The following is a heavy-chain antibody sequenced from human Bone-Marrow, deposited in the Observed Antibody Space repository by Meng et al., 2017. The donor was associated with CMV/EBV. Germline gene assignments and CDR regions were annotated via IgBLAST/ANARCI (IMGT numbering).Heavy chain of an antibody. CDR2: INPNSGGT. D-gene: IGHD4-23*01. V-gene: IGHV1-2*02. J-gene: IGHJ5*02. CDR3: ARDIGPLGITVVRDYGWFDP. Sequence: ASVKVSCKASGYTFTGYYMHWVRQAPGQGLEWMGWINPNSGGTNYAQKFQGRVTMTRDTSISTAYMELSRLRSDDTAVYYCARDIGPLGITVVRDYGWFDPWGQGTLVTVSS. CDR1: GYTFTGYY.